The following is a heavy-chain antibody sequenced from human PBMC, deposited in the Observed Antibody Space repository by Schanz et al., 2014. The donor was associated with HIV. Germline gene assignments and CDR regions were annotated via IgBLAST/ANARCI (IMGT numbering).Heavy chain of an antibody. CDR3: ARDSGSYQYFQY. J-gene: IGHJ1*01. CDR2: ISSGGGRT. D-gene: IGHD1-26*01. Sequence: EVQLLESGGGLVQPGGSLRLSCADSGFTFSSYGMSWVRQAPGKGLEWVSIISSGGGRTYYADSVKGRFTISRDNAKNSLYLQMKSLRAEDTAVYYCARDSGSYQYFQYWGQGTPVTVSS. CDR1: GFTFSSYG. V-gene: IGHV3-23*01.